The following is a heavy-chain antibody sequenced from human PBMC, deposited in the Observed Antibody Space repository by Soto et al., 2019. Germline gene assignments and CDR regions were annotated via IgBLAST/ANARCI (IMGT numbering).Heavy chain of an antibody. Sequence: ETLSLTCTVSRGSISSGTNYWAWIRQPPGKGLEWIANIYYSGSTFYNPSLKSRVTISLDTSKNQFSLKLRSVTAADTAVYYCTRNEAGWYFDSWGQGTLVTVSS. CDR2: IYYSGST. CDR1: RGSISSGTNY. V-gene: IGHV4-39*01. CDR3: TRNEAGWYFDS. J-gene: IGHJ4*02. D-gene: IGHD6-25*01.